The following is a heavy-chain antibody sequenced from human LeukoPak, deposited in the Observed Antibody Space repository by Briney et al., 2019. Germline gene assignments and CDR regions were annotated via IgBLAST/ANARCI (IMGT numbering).Heavy chain of an antibody. J-gene: IGHJ4*02. Sequence: SETLSLTCGVWGGSFSGYYWSWIRQPPGKGLVGIGEINQSGITNYSPSLKRRVTISVDTSKSQFSLKLSSVTAADTGVYYCATKYSVAVAANPPYFDYWGQGTLVTVSS. CDR1: GGSFSGYY. CDR3: ATKYSVAVAANPPYFDY. CDR2: INQSGIT. D-gene: IGHD6-19*01. V-gene: IGHV4-34*01.